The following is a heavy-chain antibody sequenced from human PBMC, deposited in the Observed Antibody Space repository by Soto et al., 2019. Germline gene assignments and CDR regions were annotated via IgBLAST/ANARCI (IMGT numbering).Heavy chain of an antibody. V-gene: IGHV4-31*03. CDR3: ARLYSWSTSLDY. CDR1: GGSISSGGYF. J-gene: IGHJ4*02. CDR2: IYYSGST. D-gene: IGHD2-2*01. Sequence: QVQLQESGPGLVKPSQTLSLTCTVSGGSISSGGYFWSWIRQHPGKGLEWIGYIYYSGSTYYNPSLKSRVTISVHTSKNQFSLKLSSVTAADTAVYYCARLYSWSTSLDYWGQGTLVTFSS.